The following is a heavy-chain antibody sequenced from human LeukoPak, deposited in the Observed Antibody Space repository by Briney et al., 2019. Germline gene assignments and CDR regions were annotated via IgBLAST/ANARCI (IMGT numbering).Heavy chain of an antibody. CDR2: ISFDGTNK. J-gene: IGHJ6*03. CDR3: AKVLLWFGDYMDV. Sequence: GGSLRLSCAASRFTFSSYAMHWVRQAPGKGLEWVALISFDGTNKYYADSVKGRFSISKDNSQNTLHLQMNSLRTEDTAVYYCAKVLLWFGDYMDVWGKGTTVTISS. CDR1: RFTFSSYA. D-gene: IGHD3-10*01. V-gene: IGHV3-30*04.